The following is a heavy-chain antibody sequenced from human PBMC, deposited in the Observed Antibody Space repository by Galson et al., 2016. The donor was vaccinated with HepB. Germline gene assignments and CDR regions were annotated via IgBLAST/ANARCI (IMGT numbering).Heavy chain of an antibody. J-gene: IGHJ4*02. CDR1: GISLHDWT. CDR3: AGEQLRFFDY. Sequence: SLRLSCAVSGISLHDWTLHWVRQVPGKGLEWVSLITRDGGSTFYADSVKGRFTISRDTTGNSAFLQMNNVRREDTAFYYCAGEQLRFFDYWGRGTLVTVSS. V-gene: IGHV3-43*01. D-gene: IGHD5-12*01. CDR2: ITRDGGST.